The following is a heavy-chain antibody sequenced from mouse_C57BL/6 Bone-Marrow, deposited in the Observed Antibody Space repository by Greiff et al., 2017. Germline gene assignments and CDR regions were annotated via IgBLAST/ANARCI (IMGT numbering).Heavy chain of an antibody. CDR3: TGGVAWFAY. V-gene: IGHV6-3*01. Sequence: EVQLVESGGGLVQPGGSMKLSCVASGFTFSNYWMNWVRQSPEKGLEWVAQIRLKSDNYATHYAESVKGRFTISRDDSKSSVYLQMNNLRAEDTGIYYCTGGVAWFAYWGQGTLVTVSA. D-gene: IGHD1-1*01. J-gene: IGHJ3*01. CDR1: GFTFSNYW. CDR2: IRLKSDNYAT.